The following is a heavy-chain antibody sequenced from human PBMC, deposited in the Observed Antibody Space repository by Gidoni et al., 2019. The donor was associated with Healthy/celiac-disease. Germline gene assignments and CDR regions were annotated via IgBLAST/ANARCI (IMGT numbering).Heavy chain of an antibody. D-gene: IGHD6-6*01. CDR3: ARGEGSSYPWNYYYYGMDV. V-gene: IGHV1-18*01. CDR1: GYTFTSYG. CDR2: ISAYNGNT. J-gene: IGHJ6*02. Sequence: QVQLVQSGAEVKKPGASVKVSCKASGYTFTSYGISWVRQAPGQGLEWMGCISAYNGNTNYAQKLQGRVTMTTDTSTSTAYMELRSRRSDDTAVYYCARGEGSSYPWNYYYYGMDVWGQGTTVTVSS.